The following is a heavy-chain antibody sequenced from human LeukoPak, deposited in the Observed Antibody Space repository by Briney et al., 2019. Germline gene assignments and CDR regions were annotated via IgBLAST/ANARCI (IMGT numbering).Heavy chain of an antibody. V-gene: IGHV4-39*01. CDR3: ARQAEWELLPNNWFDP. D-gene: IGHD1-26*01. J-gene: IGHJ5*02. Sequence: SETLSLTCTVSGGSISSSSYYWGWIRQPPGKGLEWIGSIYYSGSTYYNPSLKSRVTISVDTSKNQFSLKLSSVTAADTAVYYCARQAEWELLPNNWFDPWGQGTLVTVSS. CDR1: GGSISSSSYY. CDR2: IYYSGST.